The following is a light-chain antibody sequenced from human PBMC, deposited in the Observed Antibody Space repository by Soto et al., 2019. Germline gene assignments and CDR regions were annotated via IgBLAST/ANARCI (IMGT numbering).Light chain of an antibody. J-gene: IGKJ1*01. V-gene: IGKV3-20*01. CDR2: GAS. CDR1: QYVSSNY. Sequence: EIVLTQSPGTLSLSPGEGATLSCRLTQYVSSNYRAWYQQKPGQAPRLLISGASNRATGIPDRFSGSGSGTDFTLTISRLEPEDSAVYYCEQYGSSPWTFGQGTKVEIK. CDR3: EQYGSSPWT.